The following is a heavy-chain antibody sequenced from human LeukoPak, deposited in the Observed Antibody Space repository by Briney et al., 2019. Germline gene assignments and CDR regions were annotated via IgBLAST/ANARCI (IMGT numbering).Heavy chain of an antibody. D-gene: IGHD1-26*01. CDR1: GYSISSGYY. CDR2: IYYSGST. J-gene: IGHJ6*03. Sequence: PSETLSLTCTVSGYSISSGYYWGWIRRPPGKGLEWIGYIYYSGSTNYNPSLKSRVTISVDTSKNHFSLKLSSVTAADTAVYYWARVSAPQWEPTDYYYMDVWGKGTTVTVSS. V-gene: IGHV4-61*03. CDR3: ARVSAPQWEPTDYYYMDV.